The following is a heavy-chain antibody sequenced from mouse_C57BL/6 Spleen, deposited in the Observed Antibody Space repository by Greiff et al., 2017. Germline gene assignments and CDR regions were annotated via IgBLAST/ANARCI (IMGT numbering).Heavy chain of an antibody. Sequence: VQLQQSGPELVKPGASVKISCKASGYTFTDYYMNWVKQSHGKSLEWIGDINPNNGGTSYNQKFKGKATLTVDKSSSTAYMELRSLTSEDSAVYYCARDGSSYGAMDYWGQGTSVTVSS. J-gene: IGHJ4*01. CDR3: ARDGSSYGAMDY. CDR2: INPNNGGT. CDR1: GYTFTDYY. V-gene: IGHV1-26*01. D-gene: IGHD1-1*01.